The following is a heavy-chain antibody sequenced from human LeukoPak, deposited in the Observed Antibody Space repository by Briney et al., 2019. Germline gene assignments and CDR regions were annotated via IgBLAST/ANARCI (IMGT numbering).Heavy chain of an antibody. Sequence: PGGSLRLSCAASGFTFSDYYMSWIRQASGKGLEWVSYISSSGSTIYYADSVKGRFTISRDNAKNSLYLQMNSLRAEDTAVYYCARDLSTGSYYYYGMDVWGQGTTVTVSS. J-gene: IGHJ6*02. D-gene: IGHD2/OR15-2a*01. CDR2: ISSSGSTI. CDR1: GFTFSDYY. V-gene: IGHV3-11*01. CDR3: ARDLSTGSYYYYGMDV.